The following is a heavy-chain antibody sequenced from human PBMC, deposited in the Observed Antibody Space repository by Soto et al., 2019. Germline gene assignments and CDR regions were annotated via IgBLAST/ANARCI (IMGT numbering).Heavy chain of an antibody. CDR1: GGSFSGYY. J-gene: IGHJ5*02. CDR3: ARGLSDTAMPRGNWFDP. V-gene: IGHV4-34*01. CDR2: INHSGST. D-gene: IGHD5-18*01. Sequence: KPSETLSLTCAVYGGSFSGYYWSWIRQPPGKGLEWIGEINHSGSTNYNPSLKSRVTISVDTSKNQFSLKLSSVTAADTAVYYCARGLSDTAMPRGNWFDPWGQGTMVTVYS.